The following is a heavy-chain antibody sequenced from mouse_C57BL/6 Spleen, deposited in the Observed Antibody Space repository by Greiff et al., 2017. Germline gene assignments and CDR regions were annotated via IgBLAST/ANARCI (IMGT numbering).Heavy chain of an antibody. Sequence: VQLQQSGPELVKPGASVKLSCKASGYAFSSSWMHWVKQRPGKGLEWIGRIYPGNGDTNYNEKFKGKATLTADKSSSTAYMHLSSLTSEDSAVYFCARDFITTVGGAYWGQGTTLTVSS. D-gene: IGHD1-1*01. CDR3: ARDFITTVGGAY. J-gene: IGHJ2*01. CDR2: IYPGNGDT. V-gene: IGHV1-82*01. CDR1: GYAFSSSW.